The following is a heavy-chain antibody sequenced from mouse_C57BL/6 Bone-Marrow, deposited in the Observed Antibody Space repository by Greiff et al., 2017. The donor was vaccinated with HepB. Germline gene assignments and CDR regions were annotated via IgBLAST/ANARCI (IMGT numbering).Heavy chain of an antibody. CDR1: GYAFSSSW. Sequence: VQLQQSGPELVKPGASVKISCKASGYAFSSSWMNWVKQRPGKGLEWIGRIYPGDGDTNYNGKFKGKATLTADKSSSTAYMQLSSLTSEDSAVYFCARSGRNWDCFAYWGQGTLVTVSA. D-gene: IGHD4-1*01. CDR2: IYPGDGDT. J-gene: IGHJ3*01. CDR3: ARSGRNWDCFAY. V-gene: IGHV1-82*01.